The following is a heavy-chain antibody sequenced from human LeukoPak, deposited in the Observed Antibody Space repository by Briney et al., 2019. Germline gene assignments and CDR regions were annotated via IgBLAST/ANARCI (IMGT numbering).Heavy chain of an antibody. Sequence: GRSLRLSCAASGFTFDDHAMHWVRQAPGKGLEWVSGISWNSGSIGYADSVKGRFTNSRDNAKNSLSLQMSSLRAEDTALYYCEKEGTQLLYSRGGGGSDPWGEGPLVTVSS. V-gene: IGHV3-9*01. CDR3: EKEGTQLLYSRGGGGSDP. J-gene: IGHJ5*02. CDR1: GFTFDDHA. D-gene: IGHD2-2*02. CDR2: ISWNSGSI.